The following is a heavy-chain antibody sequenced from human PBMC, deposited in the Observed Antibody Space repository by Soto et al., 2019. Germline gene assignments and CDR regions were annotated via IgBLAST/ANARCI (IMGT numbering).Heavy chain of an antibody. CDR3: ARDSGKGAYFDY. J-gene: IGHJ4*01. D-gene: IGHD1-26*01. CDR1: GFTFSDHY. V-gene: IGHV3-72*01. Sequence: EVQLVESGGGLVQPGGSQRLSCAASGFTFSDHYMDWVRQAPGKGLEWVGRIRNKANSYTTDYAASVKGRFTISRDDSKDSLYLQMNSLKTEDTAIYYCARDSGKGAYFDYWRHGTLATVSS. CDR2: IRNKANSYTT.